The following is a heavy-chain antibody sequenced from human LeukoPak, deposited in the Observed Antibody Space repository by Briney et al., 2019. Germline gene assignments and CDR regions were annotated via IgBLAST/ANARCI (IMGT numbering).Heavy chain of an antibody. V-gene: IGHV1-2*02. J-gene: IGHJ5*02. CDR1: GYTFTGYY. CDR2: INPNSGGT. CDR3: ARSASETNWFDP. Sequence: GASVKVSCKASGYTFTGYYMHWVRQAPGQGLEWMGWINPNSGGTNYAQKFQGRFTMTRDTSISTAYMELSRLRSDDTAVYYCARSASETNWFDPWGQGTLVTVSS.